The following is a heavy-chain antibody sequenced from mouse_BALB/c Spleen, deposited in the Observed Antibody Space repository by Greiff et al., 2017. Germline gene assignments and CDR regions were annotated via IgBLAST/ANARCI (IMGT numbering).Heavy chain of an antibody. CDR3: AREDRYDGAWFAY. J-gene: IGHJ3*01. Sequence: EVMLVESGGGLVKPGGSLKLSCAASGFTFSSYAMSWVRQTPEKRLEWVASISSGGSTYYPDSVKGRFTISRDNAKNNLYLQMSSLKSEDTAMYYCAREDRYDGAWFAYWGQGTLVTVSA. CDR2: ISSGGST. CDR1: GFTFSSYA. D-gene: IGHD2-14*01. V-gene: IGHV5-6-5*01.